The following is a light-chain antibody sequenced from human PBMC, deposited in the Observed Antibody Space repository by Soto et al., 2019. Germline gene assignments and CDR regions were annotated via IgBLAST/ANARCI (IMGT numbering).Light chain of an antibody. Sequence: EIVMTQSPATLSVSPGDRVTLSCRASQSVNFKLAWYQQKPGQAPRLLIYHAATTANGIPARFSGSGSGTEFTLTISSLQSEDFALYYCQQYNEWPTFGQGTKVEIK. J-gene: IGKJ1*01. CDR2: HAA. V-gene: IGKV3D-15*01. CDR1: QSVNFK. CDR3: QQYNEWPT.